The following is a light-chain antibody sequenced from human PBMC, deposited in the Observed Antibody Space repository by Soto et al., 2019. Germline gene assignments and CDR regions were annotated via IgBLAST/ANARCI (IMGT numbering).Light chain of an antibody. Sequence: SYELTQPLSVSVALGQTASITCGGNNIGSKYVHWYQQKPGQAPVLVIYRDNNRPSGIPERFSGSNSGNTATLTISRAQAGDEADYNCQVWDSSIVVFGGGTKLTVL. CDR1: NIGSKY. CDR3: QVWDSSIVV. J-gene: IGLJ2*01. CDR2: RDN. V-gene: IGLV3-9*01.